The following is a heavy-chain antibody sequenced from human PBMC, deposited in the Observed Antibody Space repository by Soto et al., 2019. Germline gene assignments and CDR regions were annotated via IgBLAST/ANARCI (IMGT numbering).Heavy chain of an antibody. CDR1: GFSLSTSGVG. CDR3: AHWATGTEAEQYCTNGVCYTVNWFDP. J-gene: IGHJ5*02. Sequence: SGPTLVNPTQTLTLTCTFSGFSLSTSGVGVGWIRQPPGKALEWLALIYWDDDKRYSPSLKSRLTITKDTSKNQVVLTMTNMDPVDTATYYCAHWATGTEAEQYCTNGVCYTVNWFDPWGQGTLVTVSS. D-gene: IGHD2-8*01. CDR2: IYWDDDK. V-gene: IGHV2-5*02.